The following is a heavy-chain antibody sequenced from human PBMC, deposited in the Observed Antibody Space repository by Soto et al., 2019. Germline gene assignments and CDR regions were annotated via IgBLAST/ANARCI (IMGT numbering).Heavy chain of an antibody. CDR2: IYYSGST. J-gene: IGHJ6*03. Sequence: SETLSLTCTVSGGSISSSSYYWGWIRQPPGKGLEWIGSIYYSGSTYYNPSLKSRVTISVDTSKNQFSLKLSSVTAADTAVYYCARHAPAATHYYYYYMDVWGKGTTVTVSS. CDR1: GGSISSSSYY. CDR3: ARHAPAATHYYYYYMDV. D-gene: IGHD2-2*01. V-gene: IGHV4-39*01.